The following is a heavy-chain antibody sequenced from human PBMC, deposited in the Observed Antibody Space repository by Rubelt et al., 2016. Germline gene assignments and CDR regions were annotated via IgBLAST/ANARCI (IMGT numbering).Heavy chain of an antibody. J-gene: IGHJ5*02. CDR3: ARLDWNDNWFDP. CDR2: IKQDGSEK. CDR1: GFTVSSNY. D-gene: IGHD1-1*01. Sequence: EVQLVESGGGLVQPGGSLRLSCAASGFTVSSNYMSWVRQAPGKGLEWVANIKQDGSEKHYVDSVKGRFTISRDNAKNSLYLQMNSLRAEDTAVYYCARLDWNDNWFDPWGQGTLVTVSS. V-gene: IGHV3-7*01.